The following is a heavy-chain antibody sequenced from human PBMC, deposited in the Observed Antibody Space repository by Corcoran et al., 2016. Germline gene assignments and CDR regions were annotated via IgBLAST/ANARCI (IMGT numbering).Heavy chain of an antibody. D-gene: IGHD6-19*01. CDR3: ARPLRAGALLSAFDI. CDR2: IYPGDSDT. J-gene: IGHJ3*02. V-gene: IGHV5-51*01. Sequence: EVQLVQSGAEVKKPGESLKISCKGSGYSFTSYWIGWVRQMPGKGLEWMGIIYPGDSDTRYSPAFQGQVTISADKSISTAYLQWSSLKASATAMYYGARPLRAGALLSAFDIWGQGTMVTVSS. CDR1: GYSFTSYW.